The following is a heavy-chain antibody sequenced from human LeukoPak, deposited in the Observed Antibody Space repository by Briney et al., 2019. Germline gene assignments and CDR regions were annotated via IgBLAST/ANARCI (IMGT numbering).Heavy chain of an antibody. D-gene: IGHD6-13*01. V-gene: IGHV5-51*01. CDR2: IYPGDSDT. Sequence: GESLKISCKGSGYSFTSYWIGWVRQMPGKGLEWIGIIYPGDSDTRYSPSFQGQVTISADKSISTAYLQWSSLKASDTAMYYCATVIAAAGIPHGYFDYWGQGTLVTVSS. CDR1: GYSFTSYW. J-gene: IGHJ4*02. CDR3: ATVIAAAGIPHGYFDY.